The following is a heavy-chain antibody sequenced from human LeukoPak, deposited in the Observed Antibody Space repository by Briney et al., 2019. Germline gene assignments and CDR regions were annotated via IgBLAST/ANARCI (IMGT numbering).Heavy chain of an antibody. Sequence: SETLSLTSTVSAVSISSSSYYWGSPRQPPGKGLEWIGIIYYSGSTYYNPYLKSRVTISVDTSKNQFSLKLGSVTAADTAVYYCARDRYYYGSGRQKGGFDYWGQGTLVTVSS. CDR3: ARDRYYYGSGRQKGGFDY. V-gene: IGHV4-39*07. CDR2: IYYSGST. CDR1: AVSISSSSYY. D-gene: IGHD3-10*01. J-gene: IGHJ4*02.